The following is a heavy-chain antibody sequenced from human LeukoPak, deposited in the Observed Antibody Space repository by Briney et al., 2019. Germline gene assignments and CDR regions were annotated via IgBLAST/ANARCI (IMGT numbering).Heavy chain of an antibody. J-gene: IGHJ3*02. Sequence: GGSLRLSCAASGFTFSSYSMNWVRQAPGKGLEWVSSISSSRSYIYYADSVKGRFTISRDNAKNSLYLQINRLRAEDTAVYYCATRGYRGYDSKSSRAFDIWGQGTMVTVSS. D-gene: IGHD5-12*01. V-gene: IGHV3-21*01. CDR3: ATRGYRGYDSKSSRAFDI. CDR1: GFTFSSYS. CDR2: ISSSRSYI.